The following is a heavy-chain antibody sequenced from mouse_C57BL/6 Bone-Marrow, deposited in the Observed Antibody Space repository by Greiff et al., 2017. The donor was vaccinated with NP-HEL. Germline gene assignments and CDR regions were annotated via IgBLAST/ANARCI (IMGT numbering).Heavy chain of an antibody. CDR1: GYSITSGYY. Sequence: EVQLQQSGPGLVKPSQSLSLTCSVTGYSITSGYYWNWIRQFPGNKLEWMGYISYDGSNNYNPSLKNRISITRDTSKNQFFLKLNSVTTEDTATYYCARGGLLYLGDYWGQGTSVTVSS. CDR2: ISYDGSN. J-gene: IGHJ4*01. D-gene: IGHD2-12*01. CDR3: ARGGLLYLGDY. V-gene: IGHV3-6*01.